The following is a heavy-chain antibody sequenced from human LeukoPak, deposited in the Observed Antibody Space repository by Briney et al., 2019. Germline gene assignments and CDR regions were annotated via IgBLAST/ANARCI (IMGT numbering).Heavy chain of an antibody. Sequence: SETLSLTCTVSGGSISSYYWSWVRQPPGKGLEWLGYIYYSGSTNYNPSLKRRVTISVDTSKIQFSLKLSSVTAADTAVYCCARGAVTNFDYWGQGTLVTVSS. J-gene: IGHJ4*02. V-gene: IGHV4-59*01. D-gene: IGHD4-11*01. CDR2: IYYSGST. CDR3: ARGAVTNFDY. CDR1: GGSISSYY.